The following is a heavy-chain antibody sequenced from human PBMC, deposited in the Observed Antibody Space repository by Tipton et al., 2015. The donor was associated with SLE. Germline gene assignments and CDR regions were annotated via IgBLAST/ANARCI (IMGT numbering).Heavy chain of an antibody. J-gene: IGHJ4*02. CDR1: GGSFSGYY. V-gene: IGHV4-34*01. Sequence: TLSLTCAVYGGSFSGYYWGWIRQPPGKGLEWIGSIYYSGSTYYNPSLKSRVTISVDTSKNQFSLKLSSVTAADTAVYYCARIVAAAGTRYFDYWGQGTLVTFSS. D-gene: IGHD6-13*01. CDR2: IYYSGST. CDR3: ARIVAAAGTRYFDY.